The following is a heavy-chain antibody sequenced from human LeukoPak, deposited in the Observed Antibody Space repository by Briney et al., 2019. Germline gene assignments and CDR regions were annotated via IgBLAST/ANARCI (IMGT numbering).Heavy chain of an antibody. Sequence: HWASVKVSCKASGYTFTGYYMHWVRQAPGQGLEWMGWINPNSGGTNYAQKFQGRVTMTRDTSISTAYMELSRLRSDDTAVYYCAKDLSRRGDYGDYEDWFDPWGQGTLVTVSS. CDR1: GYTFTGYY. J-gene: IGHJ5*02. D-gene: IGHD4-17*01. CDR2: INPNSGGT. V-gene: IGHV1-2*02. CDR3: AKDLSRRGDYGDYEDWFDP.